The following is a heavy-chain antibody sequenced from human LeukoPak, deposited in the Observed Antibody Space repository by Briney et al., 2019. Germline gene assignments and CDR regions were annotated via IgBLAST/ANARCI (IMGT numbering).Heavy chain of an antibody. D-gene: IGHD6-13*01. J-gene: IGHJ6*03. CDR3: ARLGSSSWYGYYYYYMDV. V-gene: IGHV4-4*09. CDR1: GGSISSYY. CDR2: IYTSGST. Sequence: SETLSLTCTVSGGSISSYYWSWIRQPPGKGLEWIGYIYTSGSTNYNPSLKRRVTISVDTSKNQFSLKLSSVTAADTAVYYCARLGSSSWYGYYYYYMDVWGKGTTVTVSS.